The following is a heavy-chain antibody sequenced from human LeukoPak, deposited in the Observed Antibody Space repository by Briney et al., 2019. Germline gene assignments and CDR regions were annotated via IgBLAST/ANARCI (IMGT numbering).Heavy chain of an antibody. J-gene: IGHJ4*02. CDR2: IWNDGSSK. CDR1: GFSFSHFG. CDR3: AKVIVATTIDY. V-gene: IGHV3-30*02. Sequence: GGSLRLSCAASGFSFSHFGMHWVRQVPGRGLEWVAVIWNDGSSKYYADSVKGRFTISRDNSKNTLYLQMNSLRAEDTATYYCAKVIVATTIDYWGQGTLVTVSS. D-gene: IGHD5-12*01.